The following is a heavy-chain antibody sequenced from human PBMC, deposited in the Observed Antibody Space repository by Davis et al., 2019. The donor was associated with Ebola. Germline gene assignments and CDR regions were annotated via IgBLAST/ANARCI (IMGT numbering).Heavy chain of an antibody. Sequence: GESLKISCAASGFTFSSYWMSWVRQAPGKGLEWVANIKQDGSEKYYVDSVKGRFTISRDNAKNSLYLQMNSLRAEDTAVYYCARLGIVVVPAAIYYWGQGTLVTVSS. J-gene: IGHJ4*02. D-gene: IGHD2-2*01. CDR2: IKQDGSEK. CDR3: ARLGIVVVPAAIYY. V-gene: IGHV3-7*03. CDR1: GFTFSSYW.